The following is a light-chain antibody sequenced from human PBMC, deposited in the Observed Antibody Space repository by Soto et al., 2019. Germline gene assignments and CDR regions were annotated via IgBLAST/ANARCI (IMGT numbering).Light chain of an antibody. CDR2: WAS. J-gene: IGKJ5*01. CDR1: QSVFFTSNNKNF. V-gene: IGKV4-1*01. Sequence: DIVMTQSPDSLAVSLGERATINCKSSQSVFFTSNNKNFLAWYQQKPGLPPKVLIYWASTRESGVPDRFSGSGSETDFTLTINSLQAEDVAVYYCQQYYTTPLTFGQGTRLEIK. CDR3: QQYYTTPLT.